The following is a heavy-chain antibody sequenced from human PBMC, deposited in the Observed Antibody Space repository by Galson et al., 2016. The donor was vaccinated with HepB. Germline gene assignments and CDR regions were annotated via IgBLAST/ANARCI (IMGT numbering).Heavy chain of an antibody. J-gene: IGHJ4*02. CDR3: AKSPPYYGSGSYFRLTYYFDY. D-gene: IGHD3-10*01. Sequence: SLRLSCAASGFTFSSYAMSWVRQAPGKGLEWVSAISGSGGSTFYADSVKRRFTISRDNSKNTLYLQMNSLRAEDTAVYYCAKSPPYYGSGSYFRLTYYFDYWGQGTLVTVSS. CDR2: ISGSGGST. V-gene: IGHV3-23*01. CDR1: GFTFSSYA.